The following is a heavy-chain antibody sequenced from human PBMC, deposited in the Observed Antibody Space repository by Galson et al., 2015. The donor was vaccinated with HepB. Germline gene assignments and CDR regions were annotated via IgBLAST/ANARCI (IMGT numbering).Heavy chain of an antibody. CDR3: VKGYYYGSWSYVGNWFDP. Sequence: SLRLSCAASGFTFSSYAMSWVRQAPGKGLEWVSAISGSGGGSGGSTYYADSVKGRITISRDNSKHKLYLQLNSLRAEDTAVYYCVKGYYYGSWSYVGNWFDPWGQGTLVTVSS. D-gene: IGHD3-10*01. V-gene: IGHV3-23*01. CDR2: ISGSGGGSGGST. J-gene: IGHJ5*02. CDR1: GFTFSSYA.